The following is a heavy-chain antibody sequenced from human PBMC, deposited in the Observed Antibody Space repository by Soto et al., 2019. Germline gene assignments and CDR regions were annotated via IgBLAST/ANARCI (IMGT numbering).Heavy chain of an antibody. CDR3: ERGALYYDFWSGYLNCFDT. Sequence: SETLSLTCAVYGGSFSGYYWSWIRQPPGKGLEWIGEINHSGSTNYNPSLKSRVTISVDTSKNQFSLKLSSVTAADTAVYYCERGALYYDFWSGYLNCFDTWGQGTLVTVSS. J-gene: IGHJ5*02. V-gene: IGHV4-34*01. D-gene: IGHD3-3*01. CDR1: GGSFSGYY. CDR2: INHSGST.